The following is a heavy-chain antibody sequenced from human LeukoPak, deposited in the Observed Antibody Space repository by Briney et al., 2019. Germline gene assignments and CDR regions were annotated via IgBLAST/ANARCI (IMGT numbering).Heavy chain of an antibody. Sequence: SETLSLTCTVSGGSISSSSYYWSWIRQHPGKGLEWIGYIYYSGSTYYNPSLKSRVTISVDTSKNQFSLKLSSVTAADTAVYYCARDRRYNKYYYGMDVWGQGTTVTVSS. V-gene: IGHV4-31*03. CDR1: GGSISSSSYY. D-gene: IGHD1-14*01. CDR3: ARDRRYNKYYYGMDV. CDR2: IYYSGST. J-gene: IGHJ6*02.